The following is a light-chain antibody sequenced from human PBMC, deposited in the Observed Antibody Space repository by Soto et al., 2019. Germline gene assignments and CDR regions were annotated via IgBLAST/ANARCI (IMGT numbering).Light chain of an antibody. J-gene: IGKJ5*01. CDR1: QGLLYYDGNIY. CDR3: MQGTHWPIT. Sequence: VVMTQSPLSLPVTLGQPASIACRSSQGLLYYDGNIYVNWFQQRPGQSPRRLIYQVSSRDSGVPDRFSCSGAGTDFTLKISRVEAEDVGVYYCMQGTHWPITFGQGTRLEIK. CDR2: QVS. V-gene: IGKV2-30*01.